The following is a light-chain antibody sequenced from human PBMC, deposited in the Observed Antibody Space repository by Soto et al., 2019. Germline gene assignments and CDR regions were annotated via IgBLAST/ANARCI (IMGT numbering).Light chain of an antibody. CDR2: DAS. CDR3: RQGSNWALT. CDR1: QSVSSY. Sequence: EIVMTQSPAPLSLSPGERATLSCRASQSVSSYLAWYQPKPGQAHRLLLYDASNRATGIPARFSGSGSVTVFTLTISSLEPEDFAGFYCRQGSNWALTFGGRTKVEFK. J-gene: IGKJ4*01. V-gene: IGKV3-11*01.